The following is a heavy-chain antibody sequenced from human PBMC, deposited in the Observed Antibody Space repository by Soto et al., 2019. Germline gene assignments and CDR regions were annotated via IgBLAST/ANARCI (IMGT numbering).Heavy chain of an antibody. Sequence: QVQLQESGPGLVKPSQTLSLTCTVSGGSISSGGYYWSWIRQHPGKGLEWIGYIYYSGSTYYNPSLKSRVTISVDTSKNQFSLKLSSVTAADTAVYYCAREAEERGRSIYTGMDVWGQGTTVTVSS. CDR3: AREAEERGRSIYTGMDV. V-gene: IGHV4-31*03. D-gene: IGHD6-13*01. CDR2: IYYSGST. CDR1: GGSISSGGYY. J-gene: IGHJ6*02.